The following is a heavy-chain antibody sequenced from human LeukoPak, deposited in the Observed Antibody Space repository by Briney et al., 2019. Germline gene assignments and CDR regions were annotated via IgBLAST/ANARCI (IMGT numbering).Heavy chain of an antibody. D-gene: IGHD3-10*01. CDR3: ATSEPGSGSYYSPYYYYYYMDV. J-gene: IGHJ6*03. Sequence: ASVKVSCKASGYTFTGYYMHWVRQAPGQGLEWMGWINPNSGGTNYAQKFQGRVTVTRDTSISTAYMELSRLRSDDTAVYYCATSEPGSGSYYSPYYYYYYMDVWGKGTTVTVSS. V-gene: IGHV1-2*02. CDR2: INPNSGGT. CDR1: GYTFTGYY.